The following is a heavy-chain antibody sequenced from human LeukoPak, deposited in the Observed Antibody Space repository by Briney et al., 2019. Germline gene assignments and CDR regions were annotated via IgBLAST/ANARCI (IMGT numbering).Heavy chain of an antibody. CDR3: ARMPPWDAYCSGGSCRYMRY. Sequence: SETLSLTCTVSGGSISSGSFYWSWIRQPAGKGLEWIGRIYASGSTNYNPSLKGRVTMSVDTSKNQFSLMLNSVTAADTAVYYCARMPPWDAYCSGGSCRYMRYWGQGTLVTVSS. J-gene: IGHJ4*02. D-gene: IGHD2-15*01. V-gene: IGHV4-61*02. CDR1: GGSISSGSFY. CDR2: IYASGST.